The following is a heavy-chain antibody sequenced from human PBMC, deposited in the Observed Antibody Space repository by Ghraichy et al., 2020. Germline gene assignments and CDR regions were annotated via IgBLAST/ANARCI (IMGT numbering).Heavy chain of an antibody. Sequence: GGSLRLSCVGSRFTFSKYWMSWVRQAPAKGLEWVANIKHDGSEEYYVDSVKGRFTISRDNGKRSVYLQMNNLRGEDAAVYYCASFLPSYGVYESINYPYDMDVWGQGATVTVSS. V-gene: IGHV3-7*01. CDR2: IKHDGSEE. J-gene: IGHJ6*02. D-gene: IGHD4-17*01. CDR3: ASFLPSYGVYESINYPYDMDV. CDR1: RFTFSKYW.